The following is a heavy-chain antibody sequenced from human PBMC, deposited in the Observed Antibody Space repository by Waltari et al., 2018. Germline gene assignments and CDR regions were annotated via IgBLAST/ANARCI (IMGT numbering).Heavy chain of an antibody. CDR2: IQTSGST. V-gene: IGHV4-4*07. D-gene: IGHD2-15*01. J-gene: IGHJ4*02. CDR1: GDSISGFY. CDR3: VRGGGSRAY. Sequence: QVQVQESGPGLVKPSGTLSLSSTASGDSISGFYWIWIRQSAEKGLEYIGHIQTSGSTTYNPSLKSRLTLSLDTSKNQFYLDLTSLTDADTAVYYCVRGGGSRAYWGQGTLVTVSS.